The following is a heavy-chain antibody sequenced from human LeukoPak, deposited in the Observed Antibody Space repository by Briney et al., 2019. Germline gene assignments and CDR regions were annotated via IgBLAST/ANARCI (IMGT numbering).Heavy chain of an antibody. CDR2: INPNSGGT. V-gene: IGHV1-2*02. CDR3: AREGSGYSDDY. D-gene: IGHD5-18*01. CDR1: GYTFTSYG. J-gene: IGHJ4*02. Sequence: ASVKVSCKASGYTFTSYGISWVRQAPGQGLEWMGWINPNSGGTNYAQKFQGRVTMTRDTSISTAYMELSRLRSDDTAVYYCAREGSGYSDDYWGQGTLVTVSS.